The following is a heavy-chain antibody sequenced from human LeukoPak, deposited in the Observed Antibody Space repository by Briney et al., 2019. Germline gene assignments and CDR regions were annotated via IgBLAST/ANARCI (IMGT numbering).Heavy chain of an antibody. CDR2: ISSSSDSI. CDR1: GFTFSSHS. J-gene: IGHJ6*02. CDR3: ARCSGGRCYPLYAMDV. Sequence: GGSLRLSCAASGFTFSSHSMNWVRQAPGKGLEWVSIISSSSDSIKYADSVKGRLTISRDNAKSSLYLQMNSLRVEDTAMYYCARCSGGRCYPLYAMDVWGQGTTVTVSS. V-gene: IGHV3-21*01. D-gene: IGHD2-15*01.